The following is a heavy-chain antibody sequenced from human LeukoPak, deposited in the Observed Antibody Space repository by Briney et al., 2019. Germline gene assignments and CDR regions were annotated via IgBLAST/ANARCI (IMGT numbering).Heavy chain of an antibody. J-gene: IGHJ1*01. CDR2: TTFDGRNN. Sequence: GRSLRLSCAASGFTFRLFAMHWVGQSAGTALEWVAVTTFDGRNNYYAHSVKGRFTISRDNSKKTLYLQMESLRAEDTAVYYCARDFSDVDTVPPAWGQGTLVIVSS. CDR3: ARDFSDVDTVPPA. V-gene: IGHV3-30*04. D-gene: IGHD5-18*01. CDR1: GFTFRLFA.